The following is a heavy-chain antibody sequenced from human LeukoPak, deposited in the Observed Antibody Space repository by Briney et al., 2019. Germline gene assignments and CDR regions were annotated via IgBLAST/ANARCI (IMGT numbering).Heavy chain of an antibody. CDR3: IARYYDIDY. J-gene: IGHJ4*02. CDR2: IKSKTDGGTT. D-gene: IGHD3-9*01. V-gene: IGHV3-15*01. Sequence: GGSLRLSCAASGFTFSDYYMSWIRQAPGKGLEWVGRIKSKTDGGTTDYAAPVKGRFTISRDDSKNTLYLQMNSLKTEDTAVYYCIARYYDIDYWGQGTLVTVSS. CDR1: GFTFSDYY.